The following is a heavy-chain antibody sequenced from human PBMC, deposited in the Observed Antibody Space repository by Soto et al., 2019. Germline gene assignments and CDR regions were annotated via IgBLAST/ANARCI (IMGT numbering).Heavy chain of an antibody. J-gene: IGHJ4*02. V-gene: IGHV2-5*02. CDR1: GFSLSTCGVG. D-gene: IGHD3-9*01. Sequence: QITLKESGPTLVKPTHTLTLTCTFSGFSLSTCGVGVGWMRPPPGKALEWLAVIYLDDDKLYSPSLKSRLTISKDTSKNQFVLTMTNMNPVVTATDYCAHRPSPRNRYDSYDYWGQGTLVTVSS. CDR3: AHRPSPRNRYDSYDY. CDR2: IYLDDDK.